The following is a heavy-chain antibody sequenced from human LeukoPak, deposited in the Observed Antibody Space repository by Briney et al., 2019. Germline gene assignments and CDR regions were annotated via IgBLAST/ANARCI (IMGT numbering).Heavy chain of an antibody. CDR2: IFYTGNA. J-gene: IGHJ4*02. V-gene: IGHV4-59*08. CDR1: GDSIVGYY. CDR3: ARHHVQGPHHFDN. Sequence: KSSETLSLTCAVSGDSIVGYYLSWIRQTPGTGLEWIAFIFYTGNAHYSPSLKSRVTVSVDTSKNQVSLRLTAVTAADTAVYYWARHHVQGPHHFDNWGQGALVTVSS.